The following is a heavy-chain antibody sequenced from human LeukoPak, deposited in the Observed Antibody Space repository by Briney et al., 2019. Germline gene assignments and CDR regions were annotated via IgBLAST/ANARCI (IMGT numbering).Heavy chain of an antibody. Sequence: ASVKVSCKASEYTFTDYYMHWVRQAPGQGLEWMGIINPSGGSTSYAQKFQGRVTMTRDMSTSTVYMELSSLRSEDTAVYYCARRDGYNLDYFDDWGQGTLVTVSS. D-gene: IGHD5-24*01. J-gene: IGHJ4*02. CDR1: EYTFTDYY. CDR2: INPSGGST. CDR3: ARRDGYNLDYFDD. V-gene: IGHV1-46*01.